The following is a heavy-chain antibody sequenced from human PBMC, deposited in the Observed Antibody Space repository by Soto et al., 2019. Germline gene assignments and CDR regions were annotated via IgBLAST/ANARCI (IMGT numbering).Heavy chain of an antibody. CDR1: SGSLSSSNW. J-gene: IGHJ4*02. Sequence: SETLSPTCAVSSGSLSSSNWWGWVRPPPGKGVEWIGEIYHSGSTNYNPSLKSRVTISVDKSKNQFSLKLSSVTAADTAVYYCASFWGGGVVDYWGQGTLVTVSS. CDR3: ASFWGGGVVDY. CDR2: IYHSGST. V-gene: IGHV4-4*02. D-gene: IGHD3-16*01.